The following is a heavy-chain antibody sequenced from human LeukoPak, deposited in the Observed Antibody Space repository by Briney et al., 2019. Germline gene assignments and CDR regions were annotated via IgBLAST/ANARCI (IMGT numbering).Heavy chain of an antibody. D-gene: IGHD6-19*01. CDR2: MSGRGDTS. CDR3: AKLAGIRGWFVYYFDY. J-gene: IGHJ4*02. Sequence: GGSLRLSCAASGFTFSDYALIWVRQAPGKGLEWVSGMSGRGDTSYYADSVKGRFTISRDNSKNTLFLQMNSLRAEDTAVYYCAKLAGIRGWFVYYFDYWGQGTLVTVS. CDR1: GFTFSDYA. V-gene: IGHV3-23*01.